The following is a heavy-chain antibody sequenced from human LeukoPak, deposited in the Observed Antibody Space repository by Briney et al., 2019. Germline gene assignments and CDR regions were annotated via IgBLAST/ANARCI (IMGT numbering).Heavy chain of an antibody. D-gene: IGHD3-16*01. CDR2: IWFDGSNK. Sequence: TGGSPRLSCTASGFTFSNYGMHWVRQAPGKGLEWVAIIWFDGSNKYYADSVKGRFTISRDNSKNTLYLQMNSLRAEDTAVYYCAREGEGYYDAFDIWGQGTMVTVSS. CDR1: GFTFSNYG. J-gene: IGHJ3*02. CDR3: AREGEGYYDAFDI. V-gene: IGHV3-33*01.